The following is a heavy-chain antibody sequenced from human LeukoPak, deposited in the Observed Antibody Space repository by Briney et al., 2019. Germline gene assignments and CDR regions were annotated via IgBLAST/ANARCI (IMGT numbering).Heavy chain of an antibody. J-gene: IGHJ4*02. CDR2: ISTTSTTI. D-gene: IGHD3-22*01. CDR1: GFTFSSYS. CDR3: APGSGYPPYFED. Sequence: QTGGSLRLSCAASGFTFSSYSMNWVRQAPGKGLEWVSHISTTSTTIYYADSVKGRFTISRDNAKNSLYLQMNSLRAEDTAVYYCAPGSGYPPYFEDWGQGTLVTVSS. V-gene: IGHV3-48*01.